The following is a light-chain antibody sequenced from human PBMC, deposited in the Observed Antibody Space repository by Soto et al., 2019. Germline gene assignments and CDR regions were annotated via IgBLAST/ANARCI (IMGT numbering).Light chain of an antibody. Sequence: EIVSTQSPGTLSLFPGERGTLSCRSGKPTTTISLAWYKQRPGQAPRLLIYATSTRASGTPDRFSGSGSLTDFTLTITRLEPEGFAVYYCQQYGSSPLTFGGGTKVDIK. J-gene: IGKJ4*01. CDR2: ATS. V-gene: IGKV3-20*01. CDR3: QQYGSSPLT. CDR1: KPTTTIS.